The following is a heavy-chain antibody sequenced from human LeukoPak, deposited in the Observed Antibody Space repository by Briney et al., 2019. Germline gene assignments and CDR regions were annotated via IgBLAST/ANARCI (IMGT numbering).Heavy chain of an antibody. J-gene: IGHJ4*02. CDR1: QFTFNTYS. V-gene: IGHV3-48*03. Sequence: GESLRLYCVVSQFTFNTYSFHWVRQAPGKGLEWVSYIAGSDTTTYYADSVKGRFTIFRDNAKNSLYLQMNSLRAEDTALYYCTTLGYHLDSWGQGTLVTVSS. CDR2: IAGSDTTT. CDR3: TTLGYHLDS. D-gene: IGHD3-22*01.